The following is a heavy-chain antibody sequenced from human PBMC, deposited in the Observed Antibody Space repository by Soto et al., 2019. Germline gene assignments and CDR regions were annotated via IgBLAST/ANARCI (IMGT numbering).Heavy chain of an antibody. CDR1: EFTFSRSA. V-gene: IGHV3-30-3*01. CDR3: ARDQDSGDYYYRALDY. D-gene: IGHD3-22*01. Sequence: QVQLVESGGGVVQPGRSLRLSCAASEFTFSRSAMHWVRQAPGTGLEWVAVISSDGSNKYYADSVKGRFTISRDNSKNTGYLQMNSLRPEDTAVYYCARDQDSGDYYYRALDYWGQGTLVTVSS. CDR2: ISSDGSNK. J-gene: IGHJ4*02.